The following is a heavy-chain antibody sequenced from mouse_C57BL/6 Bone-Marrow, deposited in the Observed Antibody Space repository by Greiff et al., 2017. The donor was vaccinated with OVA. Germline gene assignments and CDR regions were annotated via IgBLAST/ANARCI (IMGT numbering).Heavy chain of an antibody. D-gene: IGHD4-1*01. CDR2: ISYDGSN. J-gene: IGHJ2*01. Sequence: EVQLQESGPGLVKPSQSLSLTCSVTGYSITSVYYWNWIRQFPGNKLEWMGYISYDGSNNYNPSLKNRISITRDTSKNQFFLKLNSVTTEDTATYYCARKELTGTFFDYWGQGTTLTVSS. CDR3: ARKELTGTFFDY. V-gene: IGHV3-6*01. CDR1: GYSITSVYY.